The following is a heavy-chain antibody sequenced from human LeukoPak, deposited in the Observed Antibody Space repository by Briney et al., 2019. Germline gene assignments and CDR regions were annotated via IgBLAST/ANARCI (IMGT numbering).Heavy chain of an antibody. Sequence: GESLKISCKGSGYIFTNYWIGWVRQMPGKGLEWMGMIYPGDSDTIYSPSFQGQVTIFADKSITTAHLQGSSLKPSDTAMYYCARLGAIVVVPDAMPDWYCDLWGRGTLVTVSS. V-gene: IGHV5-51*01. CDR2: IYPGDSDT. CDR3: ARLGAIVVVPDAMPDWYCDL. D-gene: IGHD2-2*01. CDR1: GYIFTNYW. J-gene: IGHJ2*01.